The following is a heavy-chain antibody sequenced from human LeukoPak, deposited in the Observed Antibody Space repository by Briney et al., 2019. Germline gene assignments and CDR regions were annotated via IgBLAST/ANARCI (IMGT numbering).Heavy chain of an antibody. CDR1: GYTFTDYY. CDR2: INPNGGST. V-gene: IGHV1-46*01. Sequence: ASVKVSCKASGYTFTDYYMHWVRQAPGQGLEWMGLINPNGGSTSYAQKFQGRVTMTRDRSTSTVYMELSSLRSEDTAVYYCARAMVRGLSNPFDYWGQGTLVTVSS. CDR3: ARAMVRGLSNPFDY. J-gene: IGHJ4*02. D-gene: IGHD3-10*01.